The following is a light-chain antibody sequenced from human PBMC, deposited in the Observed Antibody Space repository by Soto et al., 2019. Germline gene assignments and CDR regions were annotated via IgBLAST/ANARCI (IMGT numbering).Light chain of an antibody. J-gene: IGLJ2*01. CDR2: AVS. Sequence: QSALTQPASVSGSPGQSITISCTGTSSDVGGYNYVSWYQQHPGKAPKLMIYAVSNRTSGVSNRFYGPKSGNTASLTISGLQAEDEADYYCSSYTSSSTLLFGGATKLTVL. CDR3: SSYTSSSTLL. CDR1: SSDVGGYNY. V-gene: IGLV2-14*01.